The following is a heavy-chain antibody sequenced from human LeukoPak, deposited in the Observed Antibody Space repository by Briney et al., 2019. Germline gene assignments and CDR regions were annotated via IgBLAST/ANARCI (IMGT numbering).Heavy chain of an antibody. CDR3: AKGSAAVRPYYFDY. CDR2: VSGTGGST. D-gene: IGHD3-10*01. Sequence: PGGSLRLSCAASGFTFNNFAMSWVRQAPGKGLEWVTAVSGTGGSTYYADSVKGRFTISRDNAKDMLYLQMNSLRAEDTAVYFCAKGSAAVRPYYFDYWGQGTLVTVSS. V-gene: IGHV3-23*01. CDR1: GFTFNNFA. J-gene: IGHJ4*02.